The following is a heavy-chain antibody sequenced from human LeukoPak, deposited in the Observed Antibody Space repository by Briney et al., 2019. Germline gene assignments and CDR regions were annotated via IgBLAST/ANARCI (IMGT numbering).Heavy chain of an antibody. Sequence: ASVKVSCKASGYTFTSYGISWVRQAPGQGLEWMGWISAYNGNTNYAQKLQGRVTMTTDTSTSTAYMELRSLRSDDTAVYYCARAGYCSGGSCYGYYMDVWGKGTTVTISS. CDR1: GYTFTSYG. J-gene: IGHJ6*03. CDR2: ISAYNGNT. V-gene: IGHV1-18*01. D-gene: IGHD2-15*01. CDR3: ARAGYCSGGSCYGYYMDV.